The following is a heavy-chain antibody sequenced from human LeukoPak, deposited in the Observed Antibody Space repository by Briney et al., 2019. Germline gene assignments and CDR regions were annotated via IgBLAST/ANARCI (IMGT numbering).Heavy chain of an antibody. J-gene: IGHJ3*02. D-gene: IGHD3-16*01. CDR1: GGTFSSYA. CDR2: IIPILGIA. Sequence: SVKVSCKASGGTFSSYAISWVRQAPGQGLEWMGRIIPILGIANYAQKFQGRVTITADKSTSTAYMELSSLRSEDTAVYYCARDTKGDGAFDIWGQGTMVTVSS. CDR3: ARDTKGDGAFDI. V-gene: IGHV1-69*04.